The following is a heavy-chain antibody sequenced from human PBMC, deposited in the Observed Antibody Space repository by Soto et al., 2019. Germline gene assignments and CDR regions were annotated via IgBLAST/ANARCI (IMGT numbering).Heavy chain of an antibody. CDR2: INAGNGNT. J-gene: IGHJ6*03. D-gene: IGHD4-17*01. CDR1: GCTFTGYA. V-gene: IGHV1-3*01. CDR3: ARDYGDYGYYYYYMDV. Sequence: SVKVSCRASGCTFTGYAMHWVRQAPGQRLEWMGWINAGNGNTKYSQKFQGRVTITRDTSASTAYMELSSLRSEDTAVYYCARDYGDYGYYYYYMDVWGKGTTVTVSS.